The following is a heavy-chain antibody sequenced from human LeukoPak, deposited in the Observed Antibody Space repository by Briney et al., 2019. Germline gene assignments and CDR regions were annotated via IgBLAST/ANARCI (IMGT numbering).Heavy chain of an antibody. Sequence: GGSLRLSCTASGFTFGDYAMSWVRQAPGKGLEWISYIAGGGDTIYYADSVKGRFTISRDNAKNSLYLQMNSLRADDTAVYYCARERTTIVSGTTIGAYWGQGTLVTVSS. D-gene: IGHD2/OR15-2a*01. CDR3: ARERTTIVSGTTIGAY. CDR1: GFTFGDYA. CDR2: IAGGGDTI. J-gene: IGHJ4*02. V-gene: IGHV3-48*03.